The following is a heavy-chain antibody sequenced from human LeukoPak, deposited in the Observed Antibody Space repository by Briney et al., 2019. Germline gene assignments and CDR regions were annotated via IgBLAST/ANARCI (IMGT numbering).Heavy chain of an antibody. CDR2: LHFSGTP. D-gene: IGHD5-24*01. J-gene: IGHJ4*02. CDR3: TRGGDAYKLGSF. Sequence: SETLTLTCTVSDDSISTNNYYWSWIRQPPGKGLEWVGTLHFSGTPYYSPSLNSRVSISVDTSKNQFSLMLKSVTATDTAVYYCTRGGDAYKLGSFWGQGTLVTVSS. V-gene: IGHV4-39*01. CDR1: DDSISTNNYY.